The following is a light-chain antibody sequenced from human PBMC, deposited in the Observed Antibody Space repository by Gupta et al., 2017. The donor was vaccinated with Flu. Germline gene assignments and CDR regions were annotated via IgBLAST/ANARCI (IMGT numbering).Light chain of an antibody. CDR3: QQYARYYT. Sequence: DIQMTQSPSTLSASVGDRVTITCRASQSISSWLAWYQQKPGKVPKVLIYKASSLESGVPSRFSGAGSGTEFTLTISSLQPDDFATYYCQQYARYYTFGQGTKVEIK. V-gene: IGKV1-5*03. CDR1: QSISSW. CDR2: KAS. J-gene: IGKJ1*01.